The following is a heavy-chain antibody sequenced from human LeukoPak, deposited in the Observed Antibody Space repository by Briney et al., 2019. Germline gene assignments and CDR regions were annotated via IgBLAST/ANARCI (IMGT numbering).Heavy chain of an antibody. CDR1: GGSIISSPYY. V-gene: IGHV4-39*01. CDR3: VKTRTGGGAFDI. Sequence: SETLSLTCTVSGGSIISSPYYWVLIHQSPGKGLEWIGTIYHTGKTYYNPSLNSRVTMSLDTSKNQFSLKLLAMTAADTAIYYCVKTRTGGGAFDIWGQGTPVTVSS. J-gene: IGHJ3*02. CDR2: IYHTGKT. D-gene: IGHD7-27*01.